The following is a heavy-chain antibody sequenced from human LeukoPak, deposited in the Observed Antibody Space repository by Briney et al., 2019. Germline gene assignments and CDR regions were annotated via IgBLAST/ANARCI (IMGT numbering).Heavy chain of an antibody. Sequence: PSETLSLTCTVSGGSISSYYWGWIRQPPGKGLEWIGSIYYSGSTYYNPSLKSRVTISVDTSKNQFSLKLSSVTAADTAVYYCARSPIVNMVRGTTGGDAFDIWGQGTMVTVSS. D-gene: IGHD3-10*01. CDR1: GGSISSYY. V-gene: IGHV4-39*07. J-gene: IGHJ3*02. CDR3: ARSPIVNMVRGTTGGDAFDI. CDR2: IYYSGST.